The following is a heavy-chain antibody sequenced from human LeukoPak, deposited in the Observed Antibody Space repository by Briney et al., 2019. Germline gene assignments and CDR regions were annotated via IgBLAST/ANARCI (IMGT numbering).Heavy chain of an antibody. CDR3: ARVSGLNNFDS. CDR2: INHSGST. V-gene: IGHV4-34*01. Sequence: PSETLSLACAVYGGSFSGYYWSWIRQPPGKGLEWIGEINHSGSTNYNPSLKSRVTISVDTPKNQFSLRLTSVTAADTAVYYCARVSGLNNFDSWGQGTLVTVSS. CDR1: GGSFSGYY. D-gene: IGHD2-8*01. J-gene: IGHJ4*02.